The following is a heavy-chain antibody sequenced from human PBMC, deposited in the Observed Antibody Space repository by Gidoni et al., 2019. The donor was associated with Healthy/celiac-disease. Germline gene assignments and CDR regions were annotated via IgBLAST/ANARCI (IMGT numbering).Heavy chain of an antibody. CDR3: ARETYYYDTSSSPYWYFDL. V-gene: IGHV3-74*01. J-gene: IGHJ2*01. CDR1: GFTFSSYW. Sequence: EVQLVESGGGLVQPGGSLRLSCAASGFTFSSYWMHWVRQAPGKGLVWVSRINSDGSSTSYADSVKGRFTISRDNAKNTLYLQMNSLRAEDTAVYYCARETYYYDTSSSPYWYFDLWGRGTLVTVSS. CDR2: INSDGSST. D-gene: IGHD3-22*01.